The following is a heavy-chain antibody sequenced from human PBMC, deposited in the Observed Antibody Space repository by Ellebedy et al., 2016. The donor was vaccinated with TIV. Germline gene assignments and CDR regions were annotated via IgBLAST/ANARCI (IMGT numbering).Heavy chain of an antibody. D-gene: IGHD3-10*01. Sequence: GGSLRLSCAASGFTFSSYGMHWVRQAPGKGLEWVAVISYDGSNTYYADSVNGRFTISRDNSKNTLYLQMNSLRAEDTAVYYYAKIYGVRRFGGTGFDDWGQGTLVTVFS. CDR2: ISYDGSNT. CDR3: AKIYGVRRFGGTGFDD. CDR1: GFTFSSYG. V-gene: IGHV3-30*18. J-gene: IGHJ4*02.